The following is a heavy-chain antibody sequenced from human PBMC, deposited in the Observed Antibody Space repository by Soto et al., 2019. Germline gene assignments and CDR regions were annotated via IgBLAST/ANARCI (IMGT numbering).Heavy chain of an antibody. Sequence: QVQLQESGPGLVKPSQTLSLTCTVSGGSISSGGYYWSWIRQHPGKVLEWIGYIYYSGSTYYNPSLKRRVTISVDTSKNQFSLKLSSVTAADTAVYYCARSDPFGGATDTWGQGTLVTVSS. CDR1: GGSISSGGYY. D-gene: IGHD3-16*01. J-gene: IGHJ5*02. CDR2: IYYSGST. V-gene: IGHV4-31*03. CDR3: ARSDPFGGATDT.